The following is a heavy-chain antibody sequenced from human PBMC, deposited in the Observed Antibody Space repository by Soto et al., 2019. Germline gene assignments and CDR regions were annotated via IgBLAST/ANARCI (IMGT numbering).Heavy chain of an antibody. Sequence: GASVKVSCKASGFTFTSSAVQWVRQARGQRLEWIGWIVVGSGNTNYAQKFQERVTITRDMSTSTAYMELSSLRSEDTAVYYRAADKYYGGNRDDAFDIWGQGTMVTVSS. CDR2: IVVGSGNT. CDR3: AADKYYGGNRDDAFDI. V-gene: IGHV1-58*01. CDR1: GFTFTSSA. J-gene: IGHJ3*02. D-gene: IGHD4-17*01.